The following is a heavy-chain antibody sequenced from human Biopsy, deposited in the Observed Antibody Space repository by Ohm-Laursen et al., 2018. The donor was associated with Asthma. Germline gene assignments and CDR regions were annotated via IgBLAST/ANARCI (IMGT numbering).Heavy chain of an antibody. CDR3: ARAAITGIRGWFDP. J-gene: IGHJ5*02. V-gene: IGHV4-34*01. D-gene: IGHD1-20*01. CDR2: IDQSGYT. Sequence: GTLSLTCTVYGGYLTGHYWNWIRQPPGKGLEWIGEIDQSGYTNYNPSLRSRVTISADTSKNQFHLNLSSVTAADTAVYFCARAAITGIRGWFDPWGQGTQVTVSS. CDR1: GGYLTGHY.